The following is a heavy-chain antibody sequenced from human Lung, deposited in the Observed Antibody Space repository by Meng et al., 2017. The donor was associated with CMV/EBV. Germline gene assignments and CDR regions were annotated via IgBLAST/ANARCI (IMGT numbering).Heavy chain of an antibody. J-gene: IGHJ4*02. V-gene: IGHV7-4-1*01. CDR3: ARGNGWRFDY. Sequence: QGRLVPSGFELKKPGDSVKVSCQAAGYTFTSSSMNWVRHAPGQGLEWMGWININTGNPTYAQGFTGRFVFSLDTSVSTAYLQIDSLKADDTAVYYCARGNGWRFDYWGQGTLVTVSS. CDR1: GYTFTSSS. D-gene: IGHD6-19*01. CDR2: ININTGNP.